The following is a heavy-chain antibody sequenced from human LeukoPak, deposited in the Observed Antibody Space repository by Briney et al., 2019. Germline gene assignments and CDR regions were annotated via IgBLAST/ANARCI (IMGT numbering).Heavy chain of an antibody. D-gene: IGHD2-15*01. CDR1: GFTFSDYY. CDR2: ISSSGSTI. Sequence: GGSLRLSCAASGFTFSDYYMSWIRQAPGKGLEGVSYISSSGSTIYYADSVNGRFTISRDNAKNSLYLQMNSLRAEDTAVYYCARVKRDCSGGSCYSYDYWGQGTLVTVSS. CDR3: ARVKRDCSGGSCYSYDY. V-gene: IGHV3-11*01. J-gene: IGHJ4*02.